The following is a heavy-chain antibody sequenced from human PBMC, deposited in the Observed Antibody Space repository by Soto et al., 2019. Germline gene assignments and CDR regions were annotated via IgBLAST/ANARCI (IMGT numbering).Heavy chain of an antibody. J-gene: IGHJ4*02. CDR1: GGSVSSGDYY. V-gene: IGHV4-31*03. D-gene: IGHD3-16*02. Sequence: QVQLQESGPGLVKPSQTLSLTCTVSGGSVSSGDYYWSWVRQHPGKGLEWIGYIYYSGTTYYNPSLKSRLNMSVDTSKNQFSLKLRSVTAADTAVYYCAGLFPQSDYVGGGYHYHFDCWGQGTLVTVSS. CDR2: IYYSGTT. CDR3: AGLFPQSDYVGGGYHYHFDC.